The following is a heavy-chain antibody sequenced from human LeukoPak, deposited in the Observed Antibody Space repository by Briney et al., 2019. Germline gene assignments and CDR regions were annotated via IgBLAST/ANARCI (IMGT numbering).Heavy chain of an antibody. Sequence: SETLSLTCTVSGGSISSYYWSWIRQPPGKGLEWIGYIYYSGTTNYNPSLKSRVTISVDTSKDQFSLKLSSVTAAGTAVYYCARGVYIAAAQYGYWGQGTLVTVSS. CDR3: ARGVYIAAAQYGY. CDR2: IYYSGTT. D-gene: IGHD6-13*01. V-gene: IGHV4-59*01. J-gene: IGHJ4*02. CDR1: GGSISSYY.